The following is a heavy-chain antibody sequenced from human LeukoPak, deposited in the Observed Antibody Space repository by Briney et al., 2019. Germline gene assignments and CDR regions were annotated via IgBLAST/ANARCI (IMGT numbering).Heavy chain of an antibody. CDR3: ARARIQLWESNWFDP. Sequence: GGSLRLSCAASGFTFSSYAMHWVRQAPGKGLEWVAVISYDGSNKYYADSVKGRFTISRDNSKNTLYLQMNSLRAEDTAVYYCARARIQLWESNWFDPWGQGTLVTVSS. J-gene: IGHJ5*02. CDR1: GFTFSSYA. D-gene: IGHD5-18*01. CDR2: ISYDGSNK. V-gene: IGHV3-30*04.